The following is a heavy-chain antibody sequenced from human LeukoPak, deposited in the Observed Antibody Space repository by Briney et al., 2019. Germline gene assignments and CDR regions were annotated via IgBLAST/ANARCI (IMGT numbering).Heavy chain of an antibody. CDR3: ARDTYDILTGYYKWAFDI. V-gene: IGHV3-21*06. D-gene: IGHD3-9*01. CDR1: GFTFSSYT. J-gene: IGHJ3*02. CDR2: ISSSSSYI. Sequence: GGSLRLSCAASGFTFSSYTMNWVRQAPGKGLEWVSSISSSSSYIYYAVSVKGRFTISRDNAKNSLYLQMNGLRAEDTAVYYCARDTYDILTGYYKWAFDIWGQGTMVTVSS.